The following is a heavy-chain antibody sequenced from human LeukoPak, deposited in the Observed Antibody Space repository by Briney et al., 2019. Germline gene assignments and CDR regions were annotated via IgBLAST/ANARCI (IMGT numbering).Heavy chain of an antibody. V-gene: IGHV1-2*04. CDR3: ARVGRTIRAFDI. Sequence: GASVKVSCKASGYTSTGYYMHWVRQAPGQGLEWMGWINPNSGGTNYAQKFQGWDTMTRDTSISTAYMELSRLRSDDTAVYYCARVGRTIRAFDIWGQGTMVTISS. J-gene: IGHJ3*02. D-gene: IGHD2-2*01. CDR1: GYTSTGYY. CDR2: INPNSGGT.